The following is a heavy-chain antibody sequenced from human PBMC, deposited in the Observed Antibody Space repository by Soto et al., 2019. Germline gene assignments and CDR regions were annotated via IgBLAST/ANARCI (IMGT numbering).Heavy chain of an antibody. J-gene: IGHJ5*02. CDR1: GFPFSRYE. D-gene: IGHD3-22*01. CDR2: ISHDGSNK. CDR3: AKDADFDTRNLHH. V-gene: IGHV3-30*18. Sequence: GGSRRLSWAASGFPFSRYEIHWGRQVPGRGLEWVALISHDGSNKYYVDSVKGRFIISRDNSKNTVYLQMNSLRTEDTALYYCAKDADFDTRNLHHWGQGTLVTVSS.